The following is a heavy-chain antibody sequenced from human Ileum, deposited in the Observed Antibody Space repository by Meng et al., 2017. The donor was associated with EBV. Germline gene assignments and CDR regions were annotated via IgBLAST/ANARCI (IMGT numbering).Heavy chain of an antibody. CDR2: VHYSGST. D-gene: IGHD3-22*01. J-gene: IGHJ4*01. Sequence: LPHASALLPVTPSQTLPPTCAVSRGSISSGGMYWSWISQPRGKGLEWNGYVHYSGSTYYTPSLKSRVSRSIDTSRSKFSLRLSSVTAADTAVYYCARYTDLYYYDNSGFDFCGQATLVTVSS. CDR3: ARYTDLYYYDNSGFDF. CDR1: RGSISSGGMY. V-gene: IGHV4-30-4*01.